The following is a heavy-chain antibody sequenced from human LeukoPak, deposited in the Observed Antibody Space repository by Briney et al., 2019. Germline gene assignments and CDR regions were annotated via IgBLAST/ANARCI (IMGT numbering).Heavy chain of an antibody. CDR2: IWYDGSSE. D-gene: IGHD1-26*01. CDR3: GRDPGSGST. V-gene: IGHV3-33*01. Sequence: GALRLSCAASGFTFSSYGMHWVRQAPGKGLEWVAVIWYDGSSEYFADSLKGRFTISRDNSKNSLYLQMNSLRAEDTAVYYCGRDPGSGSTCGQGTLVTVSS. J-gene: IGHJ5*02. CDR1: GFTFSSYG.